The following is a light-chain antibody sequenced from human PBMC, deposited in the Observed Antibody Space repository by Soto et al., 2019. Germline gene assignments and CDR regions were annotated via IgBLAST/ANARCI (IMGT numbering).Light chain of an antibody. Sequence: DIPMTQSPSSLSASVGDRVTITCQASHDISNYLNWYQQKPGKAPKLLIYDASNLETGVPSRFSGSGSGTDFTFTISSLQPEDIATYYCQQYDSLPITFGQGTRLEIK. J-gene: IGKJ5*01. V-gene: IGKV1-33*01. CDR2: DAS. CDR3: QQYDSLPIT. CDR1: HDISNY.